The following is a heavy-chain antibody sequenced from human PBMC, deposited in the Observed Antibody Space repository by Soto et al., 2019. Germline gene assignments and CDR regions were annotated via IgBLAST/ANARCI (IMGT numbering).Heavy chain of an antibody. V-gene: IGHV3-21*01. CDR1: GFTFSSYS. D-gene: IGHD3-3*01. J-gene: IGHJ3*02. CDR3: ARVGTIFGVVIYDAFDI. Sequence: PGGSLRLSCAASGFTFSSYSMNWVRQAPGKGLEWVSSISSSSSYIYYADSVKGRFTISRDNAKNSLYLQMNSLRAEDTAVYYCARVGTIFGVVIYDAFDIWGQGTMVTVSS. CDR2: ISSSSSYI.